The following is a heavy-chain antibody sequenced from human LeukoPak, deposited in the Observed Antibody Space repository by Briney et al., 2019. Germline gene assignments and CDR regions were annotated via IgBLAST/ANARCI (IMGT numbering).Heavy chain of an antibody. Sequence: SETLSLTCTVSGVSIANTFYYWNWLRQPAGKGLEWIGRIYTTGSTDYNPSLKSRVTISLDTARDQFSLKLSSVTAADTAVYYCARRRDGHDYWGQGTLVTVSS. CDR1: GVSIANTFYY. J-gene: IGHJ4*02. CDR2: IYTTGST. CDR3: ARRRDGHDY. V-gene: IGHV4-61*02.